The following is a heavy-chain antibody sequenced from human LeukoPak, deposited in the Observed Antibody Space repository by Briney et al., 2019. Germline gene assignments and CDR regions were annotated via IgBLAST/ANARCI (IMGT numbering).Heavy chain of an antibody. D-gene: IGHD2-15*01. Sequence: SETLPLTCAVYGGSFSGYYWSWIRQPPGKGLEWIGEINHSGSTNYNPSLKSRVTISVDTSKNQFSLKLSSVTAADTAVYYCARAPVVVAATPYYYYGMDVWGQGTTVTVSS. J-gene: IGHJ6*02. V-gene: IGHV4-34*01. CDR3: ARAPVVVAATPYYYYGMDV. CDR1: GGSFSGYY. CDR2: INHSGST.